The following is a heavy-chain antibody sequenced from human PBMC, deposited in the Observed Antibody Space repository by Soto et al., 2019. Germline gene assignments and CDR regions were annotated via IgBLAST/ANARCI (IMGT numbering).Heavy chain of an antibody. CDR1: GFTFSDYY. J-gene: IGHJ6*02. D-gene: IGHD2-2*01. CDR2: ISSSGSTI. V-gene: IGHV3-11*01. Sequence: GESLKISCAASGFTFSDYYMSWIRQAPGKGLEWVSYISSSGSTIYYADSVKGRFTISRDNAKNSLYLQMNSLRAEDTAVYYCARDDCSSTSCYYYYYGMDVWGQGTTVTVSS. CDR3: ARDDCSSTSCYYYYYGMDV.